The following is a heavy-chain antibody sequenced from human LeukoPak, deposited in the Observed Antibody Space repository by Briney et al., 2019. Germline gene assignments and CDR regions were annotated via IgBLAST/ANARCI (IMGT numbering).Heavy chain of an antibody. CDR3: ARDKIVGPTTLDH. V-gene: IGHV3-7*01. CDR1: GFTFSSYW. D-gene: IGHD1-26*01. Sequence: GGSLRLSCAASGFTFSSYWMDWVRQAPGKGLEWVANIKQDASEIYYVDSVKGRFTISRDNAKNSLYLQMNSLRADDTAVYYCARDKIVGPTTLDHWGQGTLVTVSS. J-gene: IGHJ4*02. CDR2: IKQDASEI.